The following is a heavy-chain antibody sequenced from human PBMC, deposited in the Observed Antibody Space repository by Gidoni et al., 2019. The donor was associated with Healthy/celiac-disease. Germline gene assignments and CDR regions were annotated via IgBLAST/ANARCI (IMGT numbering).Heavy chain of an antibody. CDR1: GYSFTSYW. Sequence: EVQLVQSGAEVKKPGESLKISCKGSGYSFTSYWIGWVRQMPGKGLEWMGIIYPGDSDTRYSPSFQGQVTISADKSISTAYLQWSSLKASDTAMYYCARHIGHLGELSLRGVDYYYYMDVWGKGTTVTVSS. V-gene: IGHV5-51*01. J-gene: IGHJ6*03. CDR3: ARHIGHLGELSLRGVDYYYYMDV. CDR2: IYPGDSDT. D-gene: IGHD3-16*02.